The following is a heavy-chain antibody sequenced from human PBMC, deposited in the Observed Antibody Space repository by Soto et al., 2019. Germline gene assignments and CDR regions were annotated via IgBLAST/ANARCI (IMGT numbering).Heavy chain of an antibody. J-gene: IGHJ4*02. Sequence: EAQLVESGGGLVEPGGSLRVSCAASGFSFSDAWMIWVRQAPGKGLEWVGRIKSKAHGETADYAAHVKGRFTISRDDSKNTVYLQMNSLKIEDTAVYYCTTGVDGYNPFDYWGQGTLVTVSS. CDR2: IKSKAHGETA. CDR1: GFSFSDAW. D-gene: IGHD5-12*01. V-gene: IGHV3-15*07. CDR3: TTGVDGYNPFDY.